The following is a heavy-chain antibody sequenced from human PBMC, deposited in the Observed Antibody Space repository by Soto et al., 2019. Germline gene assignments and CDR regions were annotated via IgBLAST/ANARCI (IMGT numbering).Heavy chain of an antibody. CDR2: MKPKSEGDTA. CDR1: RFNFSAAW. CDR3: ATVPKSSGPT. J-gene: IGHJ5*02. Sequence: ELQLVQSGGGLVKPGGSLRLSCVASRFNFSAAWLNWIRQAPGPGLEWVGRMKPKSEGDTADSTAPVRGRFTISRDDSQNTLHLQMDSLNTENTAVYYCATVPKSSGPTWGLGVLVTVSS. D-gene: IGHD6-19*01. V-gene: IGHV3-15*07.